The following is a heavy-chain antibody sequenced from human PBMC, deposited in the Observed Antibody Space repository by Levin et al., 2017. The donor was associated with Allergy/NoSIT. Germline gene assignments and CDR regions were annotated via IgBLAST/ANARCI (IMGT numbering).Heavy chain of an antibody. CDR1: GFTFSSYS. J-gene: IGHJ4*02. CDR2: ISSSSSAI. CDR3: ARDLVLMVYASSTNFDY. Sequence: PGGSLRLSCAASGFTFSSYSMNWVRQAPGKGLEWVSYISSSSSAIYYADSVKGRFTISRDNAKNSLYLQMNSLRAEDTAVYYCARDLVLMVYASSTNFDYWGQGTLVTVS. V-gene: IGHV3-48*01. D-gene: IGHD2-8*01.